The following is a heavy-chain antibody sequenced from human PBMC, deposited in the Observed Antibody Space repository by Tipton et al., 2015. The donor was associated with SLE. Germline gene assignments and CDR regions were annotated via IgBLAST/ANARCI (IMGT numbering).Heavy chain of an antibody. CDR2: IYTSGST. V-gene: IGHV4-61*02. Sequence: TLSLTCTVSGGSISSGSYYWSWIRQPAGKGLEWIGRIYTSGSTYYNPSLKSRVTISVDTSKNQFSLKLSSVTAADTAVYYCARRDAFDIWGQGTMVTVSS. CDR3: ARRDAFDI. J-gene: IGHJ3*02. CDR1: GGSISSGSYY.